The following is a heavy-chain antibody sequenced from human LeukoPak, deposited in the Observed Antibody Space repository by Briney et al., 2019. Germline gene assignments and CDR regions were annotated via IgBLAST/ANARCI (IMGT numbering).Heavy chain of an antibody. CDR2: SYTSGST. CDR1: GGSISSGSYY. D-gene: IGHD6-25*01. Sequence: SETLSLTCTVSGGSISSGSYYWSWIRQPAGKGLEWIGRSYTSGSTNYNPSLKSRVTISVDTSKNQFSLKLSSVTAADTAVYYCARCSGNYYYGMDVWGQGTTVTVSS. CDR3: ARCSGNYYYGMDV. J-gene: IGHJ6*02. V-gene: IGHV4-61*02.